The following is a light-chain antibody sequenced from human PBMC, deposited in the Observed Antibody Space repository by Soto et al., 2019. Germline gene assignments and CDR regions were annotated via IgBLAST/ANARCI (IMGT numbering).Light chain of an antibody. V-gene: IGKV1-5*01. CDR3: QQYGSYWT. J-gene: IGKJ1*01. Sequence: GDTVTITCRASQSINRWLAWYQQKPGEAPKLLIYDASSLESGVPSRFSGTGSGTEFTLIISSLQPDDFATYYCQQYGSYWTVGQGTKVEIK. CDR1: QSINRW. CDR2: DAS.